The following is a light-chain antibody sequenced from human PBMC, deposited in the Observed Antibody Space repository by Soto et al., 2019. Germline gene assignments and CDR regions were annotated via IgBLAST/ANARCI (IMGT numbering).Light chain of an antibody. Sequence: DILLTQTPHSLSVIPGQAASISCTSAQRLLHNDGKTYLFWYLQKPGQPPQLLIYEVSKRFSGVRDRFSGSGSGTDFTLQISRVAAEDVGTYYCLQSLQLPVTFGQGTRLDIK. CDR3: LQSLQLPVT. V-gene: IGKV2D-29*01. J-gene: IGKJ5*01. CDR1: QRLLHNDGKTY. CDR2: EVS.